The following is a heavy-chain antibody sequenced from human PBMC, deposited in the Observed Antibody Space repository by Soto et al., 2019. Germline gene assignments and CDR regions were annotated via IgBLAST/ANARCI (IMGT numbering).Heavy chain of an antibody. Sequence: QLQLQESGSGLVKPSQTLSLTCAVSGGSISSGGYSWSWIRQPPGKGLEWIGYIYHSGSTYYNPSLKSRVTISVDRSKNQFSLKLSSVTAADTAVYYCASRRRDGYNSVGWIYWYFDLWGRGTLVTVSS. CDR2: IYHSGST. D-gene: IGHD5-12*01. V-gene: IGHV4-30-2*01. CDR3: ASRRRDGYNSVGWIYWYFDL. J-gene: IGHJ2*01. CDR1: GGSISSGGYS.